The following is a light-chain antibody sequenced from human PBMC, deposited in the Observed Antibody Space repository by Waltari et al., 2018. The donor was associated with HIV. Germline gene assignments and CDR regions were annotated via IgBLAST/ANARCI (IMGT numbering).Light chain of an antibody. J-gene: IGLJ2*01. V-gene: IGLV1-40*01. CDR1: SSNIGAGHD. CDR2: GNS. Sequence: QSVLTQPPSVSGAPGQRVTISCTGSSSNIGAGHDVHWYQQLPGTAPKLLIYGNSNRPSVVPDRFSGSKSGTSASLAITGLQAEDEADYYCQSYDSSLSGSVFGGGTKLTVL. CDR3: QSYDSSLSGSV.